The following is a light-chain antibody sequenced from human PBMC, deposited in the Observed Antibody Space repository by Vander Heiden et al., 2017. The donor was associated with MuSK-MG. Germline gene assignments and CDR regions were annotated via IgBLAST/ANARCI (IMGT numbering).Light chain of an antibody. CDR1: QSVSSW. J-gene: IGKJ2*01. CDR2: KAS. CDR3: QQEHSFPYT. Sequence: DMQMTQSPSTLSASVGDRVTITCRDSQSVSSWLGWYQQKQGKAPKLRIYKASSLESEVPSRFRGSGSGTEFTLTISSLQPDDFATYYCQQEHSFPYTFGQGTTLEIK. V-gene: IGKV1-5*03.